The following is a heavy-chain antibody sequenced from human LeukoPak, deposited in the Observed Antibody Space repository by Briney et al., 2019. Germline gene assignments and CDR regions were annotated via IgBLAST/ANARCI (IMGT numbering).Heavy chain of an antibody. V-gene: IGHV1-8*01. CDR3: AKLGNFASGSYSD. J-gene: IGHJ4*02. D-gene: IGHD3-10*01. Sequence: ASVKVSCKASGYTFTNYDINWVRQATGQGLEWMGWMNPNSGNTGYAQKFQGRVTMTRNTSISTAYMELSSLRSEDTAVYYCAKLGNFASGSYSDWGQGTLVTVS. CDR2: MNPNSGNT. CDR1: GYTFTNYD.